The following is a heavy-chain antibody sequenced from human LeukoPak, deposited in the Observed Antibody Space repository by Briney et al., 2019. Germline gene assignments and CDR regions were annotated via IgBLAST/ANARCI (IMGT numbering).Heavy chain of an antibody. CDR2: IYTSGST. CDR1: GGSISSYY. J-gene: IGHJ5*02. Sequence: PSETLSLTCTVSGGSISSYYWSWIRQPAGKGLEWIGRIYTSGSTNYNPSLKSRVTMSVDTSKNQFSLKLGSVTAADTAVYYCARANREWELLGFDPWGQGTLVTVSS. D-gene: IGHD1-26*01. V-gene: IGHV4-4*07. CDR3: ARANREWELLGFDP.